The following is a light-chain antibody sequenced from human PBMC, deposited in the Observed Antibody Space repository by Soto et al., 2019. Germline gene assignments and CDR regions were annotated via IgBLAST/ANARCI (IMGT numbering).Light chain of an antibody. CDR3: QQCNNQFT. CDR2: DAS. V-gene: IGKV1-5*01. J-gene: IGKJ4*01. Sequence: DIQMTKSPSTLSASVGDRVAITCRASQNIGSRLAWYQQKPDEAPKLLIYDASSLESGVPLRFGGSGSGTDFTLIISSLQPDDFATYYCQQCNNQFTFDGGTKVDIK. CDR1: QNIGSR.